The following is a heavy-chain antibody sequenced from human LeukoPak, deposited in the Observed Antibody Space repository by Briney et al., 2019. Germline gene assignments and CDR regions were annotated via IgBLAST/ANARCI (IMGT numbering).Heavy chain of an antibody. CDR3: ARVSYSSSWTTILDY. D-gene: IGHD6-13*01. Sequence: PSETLSLTCTVSGGSINNGGYYWSWIRQHPGKGLEWIGYIYYSGSSYYNPSLRSRVTISVDTSKNHFSLKLSSVTAADTAVYYCARVSYSSSWTTILDYWGQGTLVTVSS. CDR1: GGSINNGGYY. CDR2: IYYSGSS. J-gene: IGHJ4*02. V-gene: IGHV4-31*03.